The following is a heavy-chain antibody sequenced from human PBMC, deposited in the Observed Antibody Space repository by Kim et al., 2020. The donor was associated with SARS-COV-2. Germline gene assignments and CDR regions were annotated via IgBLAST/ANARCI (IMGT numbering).Heavy chain of an antibody. J-gene: IGHJ6*02. CDR2: ISGSGGST. Sequence: GGSLRLSCAASGFTFSSYAMSWVRQAPGKGLEWVSAISGSGGSTYYADSVKGRFTISRDNSKNTLYLQMNSLRAEDTAVYYCAKGVSFYYYYGMDVWGQGTTVTVSS. CDR1: GFTFSSYA. CDR3: AKGVSFYYYYGMDV. V-gene: IGHV3-23*01. D-gene: IGHD6-13*01.